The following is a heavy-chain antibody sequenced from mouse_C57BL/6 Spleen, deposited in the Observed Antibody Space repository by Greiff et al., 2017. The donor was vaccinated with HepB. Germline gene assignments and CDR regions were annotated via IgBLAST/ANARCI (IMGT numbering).Heavy chain of an antibody. CDR3: TRYDYDEGYDCDY. Sequence: QVQLKESGAELVRPGASVTLSCKASGYTFTDYEMHWVKQTPVHGLEWIGAIDPETGGTAYNQKFKGKAILTADKSSSTAYMELRSLTSEASAVYYCTRYDYDEGYDCDYWGQGTTLTVSS. V-gene: IGHV1-15*01. J-gene: IGHJ2*01. D-gene: IGHD2-4*01. CDR1: GYTFTDYE. CDR2: IDPETGGT.